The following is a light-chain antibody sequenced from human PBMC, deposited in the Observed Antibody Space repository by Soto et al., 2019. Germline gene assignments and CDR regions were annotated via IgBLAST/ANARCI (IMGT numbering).Light chain of an antibody. CDR1: QSVSIN. CDR3: QQRSNWPPT. V-gene: IGKV3-11*01. J-gene: IGKJ1*01. Sequence: SPGERAILSCRASQSVSINLAWYQQKPGQAPRLFIYGASTRATGIPARFSGSGSGTDFTLTISSLEPEDCEVYDCQQRSNWPPTFGQGTKVDIK. CDR2: GAS.